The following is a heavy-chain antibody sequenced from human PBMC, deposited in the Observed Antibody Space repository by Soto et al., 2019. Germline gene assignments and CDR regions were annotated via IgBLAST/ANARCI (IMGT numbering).Heavy chain of an antibody. D-gene: IGHD6-6*01. CDR2: IYYSGST. Sequence: PSETLPLPCTVSGGSISSGDYYWSWIRQPPGKGLEWIGYIYYSGSTYYNPSLKCRVTISIGPSKSLCSLKLNSVTAAVTAVYYCASSIAGRGDCHYCMECWDQGTTVTVS. CDR3: ASSIAGRGDCHYCMEC. V-gene: IGHV4-30-4*01. J-gene: IGHJ6*02. CDR1: GGSISSGDYY.